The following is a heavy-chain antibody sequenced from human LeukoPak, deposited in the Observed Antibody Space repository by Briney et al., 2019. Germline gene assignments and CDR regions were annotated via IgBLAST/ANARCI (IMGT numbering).Heavy chain of an antibody. V-gene: IGHV1-2*02. CDR3: APIVGARGWFDP. CDR2: IDPNSGGT. D-gene: IGHD1-26*01. J-gene: IGHJ5*02. Sequence: ASVKVSCKASGYTFTGYYMHWVRQAPGQGLEWMGWIDPNSGGTNYAQKFQGRVTMTRDTSISTAYMELSRLRSDDTAVYYCAPIVGARGWFDPWGQGTLVTVSS. CDR1: GYTFTGYY.